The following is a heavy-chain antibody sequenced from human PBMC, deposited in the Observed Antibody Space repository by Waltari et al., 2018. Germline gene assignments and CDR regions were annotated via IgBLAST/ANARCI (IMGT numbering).Heavy chain of an antibody. V-gene: IGHV4-38-2*01. CDR3: ARGAEDYYYGMDV. CDR1: GYSISSGYY. CDR2: IYHSGST. Sequence: QVQLQESGPGLVKPSETLSLTCAVSGYSISSGYYWGWIRQPPGKGLEWIGSIYHSGSTYYNPSLKSRVTISVDTSKNQFSLKLSSVTAADTAVYYCARGAEDYYYGMDVWGQGTTVTVSS. J-gene: IGHJ6*02.